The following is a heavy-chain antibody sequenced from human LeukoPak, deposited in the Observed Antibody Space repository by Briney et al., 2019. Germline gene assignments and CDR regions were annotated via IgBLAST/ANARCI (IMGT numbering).Heavy chain of an antibody. CDR2: IRYDGSNK. J-gene: IGHJ4*02. V-gene: IGHV3-30*02. D-gene: IGHD5-12*01. CDR3: ANGGGIVATY. CDR1: GFTFSSYG. Sequence: VGSLRLSCAASGFTFSSYGMHWVRQAPGKGLEWVAFIRYDGSNKYYADSVKGRFTISRDNSKNTLYLQMNSLRAEDTAVYYCANGGGIVATYWGQGTLVTVSS.